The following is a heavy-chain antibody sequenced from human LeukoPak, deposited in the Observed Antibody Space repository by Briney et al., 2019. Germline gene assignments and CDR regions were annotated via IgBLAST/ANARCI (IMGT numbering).Heavy chain of an antibody. CDR1: GFTFSGSA. CDR3: ARDRGNYPPA. CDR2: IRSKANSYAT. D-gene: IGHD1-7*01. Sequence: GGSLRLSCAASGFTFSGSAMHWVRQASGKGLEWVGRIRSKANSYATAYAASVKGRFTISRDDSKNTAYLQMNSLKTEDTAVYYCARDRGNYPPAWGQGTLVTVSS. V-gene: IGHV3-73*01. J-gene: IGHJ5*02.